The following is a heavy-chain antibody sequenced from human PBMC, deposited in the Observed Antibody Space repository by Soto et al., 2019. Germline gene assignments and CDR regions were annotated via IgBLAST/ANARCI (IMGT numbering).Heavy chain of an antibody. CDR2: MYQSGGT. CDR1: GGSISSGGYS. Sequence: PSETLSLTCAVSGGSISSGGYSWTWIRQPPGKGLEWIGYMYQSGGTDYNPSFKSRVTMSVDRSKNQFSLKLSSVTAADTAVYYCATRYTGYDDRGVYGMDVWGPGTTVTVSS. J-gene: IGHJ6*02. V-gene: IGHV4-30-2*01. CDR3: ATRYTGYDDRGVYGMDV. D-gene: IGHD5-12*01.